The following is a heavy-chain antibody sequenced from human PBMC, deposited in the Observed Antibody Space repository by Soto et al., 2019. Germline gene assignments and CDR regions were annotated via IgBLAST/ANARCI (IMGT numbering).Heavy chain of an antibody. V-gene: IGHV1-69*13. CDR1: GGTFSSYA. CDR2: IIPIFGTA. CDR3: ARYRGITGFYYFDY. J-gene: IGHJ4*02. D-gene: IGHD1-20*01. Sequence: SVKVSCKASGGTFSSYAISWVRQAPGQGLEWMGGIIPIFGTANYAQKFQGRVTITADESTSTAYMELSSLRSEDTAVYYCARYRGITGFYYFDYCGQGPLVTVYS.